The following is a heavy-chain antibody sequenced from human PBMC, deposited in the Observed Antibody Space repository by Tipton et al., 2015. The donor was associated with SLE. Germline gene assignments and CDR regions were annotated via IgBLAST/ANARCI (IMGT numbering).Heavy chain of an antibody. CDR2: VYTSGST. J-gene: IGHJ4*02. D-gene: IGHD6-6*01. CDR3: AREQWSIAARRYYFDY. V-gene: IGHV4-4*07. Sequence: TLSLTCTVSGGSISSYYWSWIRQPAGKGLEWIGRVYTSGSTNYNPSLKSRVTMSVDTSKNQFSLKLSSVTAADTAVYYCAREQWSIAARRYYFDYWGQGTLVTVSS. CDR1: GGSISSYY.